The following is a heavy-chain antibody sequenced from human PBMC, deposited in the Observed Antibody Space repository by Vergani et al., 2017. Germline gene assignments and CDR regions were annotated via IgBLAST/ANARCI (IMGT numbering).Heavy chain of an antibody. CDR3: ARLTQWLVPRWDY. D-gene: IGHD6-19*01. CDR2: IIPNSGGT. J-gene: IGHJ4*02. Sequence: QVQLVQSGAEVKKPGSSVKVSCKASGGTFSSYAISWVRQAPGQGLEWMGGIIPNSGGTNYAQKFQGRVTMTRDTSISTAYMELSRLRSDDTAVYYCARLTQWLVPRWDYWGQGTLVTVSS. V-gene: IGHV1-2*02. CDR1: GGTFSSYA.